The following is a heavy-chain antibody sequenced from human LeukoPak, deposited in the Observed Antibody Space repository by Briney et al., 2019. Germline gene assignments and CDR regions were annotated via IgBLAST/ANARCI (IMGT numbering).Heavy chain of an antibody. CDR1: GYSFTSYW. CDR3: ARGPVFGNLDY. J-gene: IGHJ4*02. CDR2: IYVSDSDT. Sequence: GESLKISCKGSGYSFTSYWIAWVRQMPGKGLEWMGIIYVSDSDTRYSPSFQGQVTISADKSINTAYLQGNSLKASDTAMYYCARGPVFGNLDYWGQGTLVTVSS. V-gene: IGHV5-51*01. D-gene: IGHD1-14*01.